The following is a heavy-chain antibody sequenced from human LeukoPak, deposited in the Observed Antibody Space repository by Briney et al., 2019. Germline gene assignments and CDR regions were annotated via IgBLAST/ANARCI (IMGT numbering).Heavy chain of an antibody. D-gene: IGHD3-10*01. CDR3: ARGLDFYGSGSYYNVHARFDY. V-gene: IGHV1-18*01. Sequence: ASVKVSCKASGYTFTSYGISWVRQAPGQGLEWMGWISAYNGNTKYAQKLQGRVTITADESTTTAYMDLSSLRSEDTAVYYCARGLDFYGSGSYYNVHARFDYWGQGTLVTVSS. CDR2: ISAYNGNT. J-gene: IGHJ4*02. CDR1: GYTFTSYG.